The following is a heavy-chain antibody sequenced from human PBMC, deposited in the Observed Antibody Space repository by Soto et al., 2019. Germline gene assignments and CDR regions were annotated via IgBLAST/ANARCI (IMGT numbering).Heavy chain of an antibody. V-gene: IGHV3-66*01. Sequence: EVQLVESGGNLVQPGGSLRLSCAASGFTVSTDWMYWVRQAPGKGLEWVSLIKSGDNTYYADSVEGRFTISRDNSKNTVYLQMNSLRAEDTAVYYCVRENYYYGMDVWGQGTTVTVSS. CDR2: IKSGDNT. CDR3: VRENYYYGMDV. CDR1: GFTVSTDW. J-gene: IGHJ6*02.